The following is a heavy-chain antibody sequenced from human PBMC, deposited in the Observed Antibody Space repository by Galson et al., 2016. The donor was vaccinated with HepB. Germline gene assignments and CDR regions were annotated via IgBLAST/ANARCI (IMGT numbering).Heavy chain of an antibody. CDR3: ARHASDIVATSPFDY. V-gene: IGHV4-39*01. J-gene: IGHJ4*02. CDR1: GGSIINTSYY. Sequence: SETLSLTCGVPGGSIINTSYYWGWIRQPPGKGLEWIGSFYTGGSTYYNPSLKSRVAISVDTSKNQFSLRLSSVTAADTAVFYCARHASDIVATSPFDYWGQGTLVTVSS. D-gene: IGHD5-12*01. CDR2: FYTGGST.